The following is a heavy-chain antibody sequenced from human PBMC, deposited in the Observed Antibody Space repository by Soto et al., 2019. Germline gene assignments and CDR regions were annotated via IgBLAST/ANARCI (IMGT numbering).Heavy chain of an antibody. V-gene: IGHV4-39*01. Sequence: SETLSLTCTVSGGSISSSSYYWGWIRQPPGKGLEWIGSIYYSGSTYYNPSLKSRVTISVDTSKNQFSLKLSSVTAADTAVYYCARHRKSIAADYGMDVWGQGTTVTVSS. D-gene: IGHD6-6*01. CDR1: GGSISSSSYY. J-gene: IGHJ6*02. CDR2: IYYSGST. CDR3: ARHRKSIAADYGMDV.